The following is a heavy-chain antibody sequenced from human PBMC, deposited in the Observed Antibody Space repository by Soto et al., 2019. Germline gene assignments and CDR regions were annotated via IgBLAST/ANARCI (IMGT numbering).Heavy chain of an antibody. J-gene: IGHJ4*02. CDR1: GGIFSTYA. V-gene: IGHV1-69*01. D-gene: IGHD3-10*01. CDR2: VIPIFGTP. Sequence: QVQLVQSGAEVKKPGSSVKVSCKASGGIFSTYAISWLRQAPGQGLEWMGGVIPIFGTPNYAQRFQGRDTITADEPTSTAYMELSRLRSEDTAVYYCARDRDDYGSGNYYNRIDFWGQLTLVTVSS. CDR3: ARDRDDYGSGNYYNRIDF.